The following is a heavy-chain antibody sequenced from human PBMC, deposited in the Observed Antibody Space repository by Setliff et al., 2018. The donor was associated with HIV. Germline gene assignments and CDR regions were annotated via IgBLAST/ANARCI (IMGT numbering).Heavy chain of an antibody. CDR1: GYTISAYY. CDR3: ATAKEHWLTEGGFDF. V-gene: IGHV1-2*02. Sequence: ASVKVSCKASGYTISAYYIHWVRLAPGQGLEWMGWINPNSGGPDYAQKFQDRVTMSWDASLTTAYMELGSLTSDDTAVYYCATAKEHWLTEGGFDFWGQGTLVTVSS. D-gene: IGHD6-19*01. CDR2: INPNSGGP. J-gene: IGHJ4*02.